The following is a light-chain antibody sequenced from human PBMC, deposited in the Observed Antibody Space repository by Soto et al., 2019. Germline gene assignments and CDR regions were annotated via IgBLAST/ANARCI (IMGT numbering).Light chain of an antibody. V-gene: IGKV1-5*01. Sequence: DIQMTQSPSTLSASVGDRVTITCRASQSISSWLAWYQQKPGKAPKVLIFDASSLESGVPSRFSGSGSATEFTLTISSLQPDDFATYYCQQYSTYPWRFGQGTKVEIK. CDR1: QSISSW. CDR2: DAS. J-gene: IGKJ1*01. CDR3: QQYSTYPWR.